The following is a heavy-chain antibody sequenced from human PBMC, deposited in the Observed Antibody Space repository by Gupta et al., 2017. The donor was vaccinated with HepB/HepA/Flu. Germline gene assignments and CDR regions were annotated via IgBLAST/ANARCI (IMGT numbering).Heavy chain of an antibody. CDR2: ISGSGGTT. CDR1: GFTLSNYA. V-gene: IGHV3-23*01. D-gene: IGHD1-26*01. CDR3: AKGNSGSKYYYYMDV. J-gene: IGHJ6*03. Sequence: EVQVLESGGGLVQPGGSLRLYCAASGFTLSNYAMSWVRQAPGKGLEWVSDISGSGGTTYNTDSVKGRFTISRDNSKNTLYLQMNSLRAEETAVYYCAKGNSGSKYYYYMDVWGKGTTVTVSS.